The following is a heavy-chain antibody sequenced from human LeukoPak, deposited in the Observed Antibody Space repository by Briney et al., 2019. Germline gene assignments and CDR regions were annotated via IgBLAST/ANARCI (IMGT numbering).Heavy chain of an antibody. J-gene: IGHJ4*02. Sequence: ASVKVSCKVSGNTLRELSMHWVRQAPGKGLGWMGGFDPEDGPEDGQMIYAQKFQGRVTMTEDTSTDTAHMEVSSLRSEDSAVYYCATADGSGSYYAHWGQGTLVTVSS. CDR1: GNTLRELS. CDR3: ATADGSGSYYAH. D-gene: IGHD3-10*01. CDR2: FDPEDGPEDGQM. V-gene: IGHV1-24*01.